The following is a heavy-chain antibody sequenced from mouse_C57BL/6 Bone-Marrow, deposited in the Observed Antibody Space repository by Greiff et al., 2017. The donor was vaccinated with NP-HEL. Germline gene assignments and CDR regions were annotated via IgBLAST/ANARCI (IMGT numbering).Heavy chain of an antibody. CDR1: GFSLTSYG. V-gene: IGHV2-4*01. Sequence: QVQLQQSGPGLVQPSQSLSITCTVSGFSLTSYGVHWVRQPPGKGLECLVVIWSGGSTAYNAAFISRLSISKDNSKSQVFFKMNSLQADDTAIYYCAPAFDYWGKGTTLTVSS. CDR3: APAFDY. J-gene: IGHJ2*01. CDR2: IWSGGST.